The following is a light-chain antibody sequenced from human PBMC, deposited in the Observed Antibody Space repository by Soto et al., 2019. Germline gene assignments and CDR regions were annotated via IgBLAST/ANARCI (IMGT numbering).Light chain of an antibody. J-gene: IGLJ1*01. CDR2: GNS. CDR1: NSNIGAGYD. V-gene: IGLV1-40*01. CDR3: QSYGDSLSGYV. Sequence: QSVLTQPPSVSGAPGQRVTISCTGSNSNIGAGYDVHWYQQLPGTAPKLLIYGNSNRPSGVPDRVSGSKSGTSASLTITGLQAEDEADYYCQSYGDSLSGYVFGTGTKVTVL.